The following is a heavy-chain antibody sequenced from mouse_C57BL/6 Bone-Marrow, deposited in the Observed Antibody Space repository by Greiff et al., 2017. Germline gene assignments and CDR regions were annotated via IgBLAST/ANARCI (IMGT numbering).Heavy chain of an antibody. CDR1: GYAFSSSW. CDR3: AIPYYYWFAY. Sequence: QVQLKQSGPELVKPGASVKISCKASGYAFSSSWMNWVKQRPGKGLVWFGRFYPGDGDTNYNGKFKGKATLTADKSSSTAYMQLSSLTSEDSAVYFCAIPYYYWFAYWGQGTLVTVSA. CDR2: FYPGDGDT. V-gene: IGHV1-82*01. J-gene: IGHJ3*01. D-gene: IGHD1-1*01.